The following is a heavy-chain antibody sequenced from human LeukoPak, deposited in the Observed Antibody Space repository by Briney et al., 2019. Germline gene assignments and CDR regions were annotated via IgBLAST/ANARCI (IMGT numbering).Heavy chain of an antibody. V-gene: IGHV3-21*01. D-gene: IGHD6-13*01. CDR2: ISSNSSYI. CDR3: ARDRGIAAAGIGN. CDR1: GFTFSSYS. J-gene: IGHJ4*02. Sequence: PGGSLRLSCAASGFTFSSYSMNWVRQAPGKGLEWVSSISSNSSYIYYADSVKGRFTISRDNAKNSLYLQMNSLRAEDTAVYYCARDRGIAAAGIGNWGQGTLVTVSS.